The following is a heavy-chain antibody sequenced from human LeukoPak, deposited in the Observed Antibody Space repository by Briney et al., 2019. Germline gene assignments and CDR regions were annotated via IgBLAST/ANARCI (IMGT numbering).Heavy chain of an antibody. CDR2: IIPIFGTA. CDR3: ARDYSYDSSGSMDV. D-gene: IGHD3-22*01. Sequence: ASVKVSCKASGGTFSSYAISWVRQAPGQGLEWMGGIIPIFGTANYAQKFQGRVTITADESTSTAYMELSSLRSEDTAVYYCARDYSYDSSGSMDVWGQGTTVTVSS. CDR1: GGTFSSYA. J-gene: IGHJ6*02. V-gene: IGHV1-69*01.